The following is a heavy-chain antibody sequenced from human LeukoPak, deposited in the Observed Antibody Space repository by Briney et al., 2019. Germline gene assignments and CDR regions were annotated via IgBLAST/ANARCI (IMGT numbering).Heavy chain of an antibody. CDR1: GGSISSSNW. D-gene: IGHD3-9*01. Sequence: SGTLSLTCAVSGGSISSSNWWSWVRQPPGKGLEWVGEIYHSGSTNYNPSLKSRVTISVDKSKNQFSLKLSSVTAADTAVYYCARKKYDILTGYYFDYWGQGTLVTVSS. V-gene: IGHV4-4*02. J-gene: IGHJ4*02. CDR3: ARKKYDILTGYYFDY. CDR2: IYHSGST.